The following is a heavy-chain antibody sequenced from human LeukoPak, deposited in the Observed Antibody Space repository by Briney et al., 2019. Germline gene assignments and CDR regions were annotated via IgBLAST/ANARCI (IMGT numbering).Heavy chain of an antibody. D-gene: IGHD5-12*01. Sequence: SGPTLVKPTQTLTLTCTFSRFSLSTSGVGGGWIRQPPGKALESLALIYWNDDKRYSPSLKSRLTISKDTSKNQVVLTMTNMDPVDTATYYCARSYSDYDYFNNWFDPWGQGTLVTVSS. V-gene: IGHV2-5*01. J-gene: IGHJ5*02. CDR2: IYWNDDK. CDR3: ARSYSDYDYFNNWFDP. CDR1: RFSLSTSGVG.